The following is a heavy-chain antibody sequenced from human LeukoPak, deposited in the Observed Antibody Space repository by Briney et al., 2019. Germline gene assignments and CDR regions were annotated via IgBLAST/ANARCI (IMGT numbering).Heavy chain of an antibody. V-gene: IGHV4-39*01. CDR1: GGSISSSSYY. CDR2: IYYSGST. J-gene: IGHJ4*02. D-gene: IGHD3-3*01. Sequence: SETLSLTCTVSGGSISSSSYYWGWIRQPPGKGREWIGSIYYSGSTYYNPSLKSRVTISVDTSKNQFSLKLSSVTAADTAVYYCARHFGVVIMLNYWGQGTLVTVSS. CDR3: ARHFGVVIMLNY.